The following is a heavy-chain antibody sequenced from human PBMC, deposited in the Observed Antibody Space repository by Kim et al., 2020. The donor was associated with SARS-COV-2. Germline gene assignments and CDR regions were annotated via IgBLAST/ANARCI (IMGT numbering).Heavy chain of an antibody. CDR1: GGSFSGYY. Sequence: SETLSLTCAVYGGSFSGYYWSWIRQPPGKGLEWIGEINHSGSTNYNPSLKSRVTISVDTSKNQFSLKLSSVTAADTAVYYCARGLGPYVAAAGSHRAHW. CDR2: INHSGST. CDR3: ARGLGPYVAAAGSHRAHW. V-gene: IGHV4-34*01. J-gene: IGHJ5*01. D-gene: IGHD6-13*01.